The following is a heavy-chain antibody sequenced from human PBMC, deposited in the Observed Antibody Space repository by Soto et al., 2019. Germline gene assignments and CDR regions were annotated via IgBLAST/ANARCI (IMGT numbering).Heavy chain of an antibody. Sequence: QVQLVQSGAEVKKPGSSVKFSCKASGGTFNSYTISWVRQAPGQGLEWMGGIIPILGIANYAQKFQGRVTITADKSTITAYMELSSLRSEDTAVYYCARFRGSYGMDVWGQGTTVTVSS. V-gene: IGHV1-69*02. CDR1: GGTFNSYT. D-gene: IGHD3-10*01. CDR2: IIPILGIA. J-gene: IGHJ6*02. CDR3: ARFRGSYGMDV.